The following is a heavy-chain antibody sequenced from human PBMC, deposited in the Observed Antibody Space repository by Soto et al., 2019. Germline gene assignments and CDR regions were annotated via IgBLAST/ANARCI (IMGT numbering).Heavy chain of an antibody. Sequence: QVQLQESGPGLVKPSGTLSLTCAVSGGSISSSNWWSWVRQPPGKGLEWIGEIDHSGSTNYNPSLKSRVTISVDKSTNQYSLKLSSVTAADTAVYYWARVSGSYYYGMSVWGQGTTVTVSS. CDR1: GGSISSSNW. D-gene: IGHD1-26*01. CDR3: ARVSGSYYYGMSV. J-gene: IGHJ6*01. V-gene: IGHV4-4*02. CDR2: IDHSGST.